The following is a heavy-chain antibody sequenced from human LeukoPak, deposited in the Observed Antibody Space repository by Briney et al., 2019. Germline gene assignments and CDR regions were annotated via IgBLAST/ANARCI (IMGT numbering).Heavy chain of an antibody. CDR3: ARDAYYDSSGYYYDY. J-gene: IGHJ4*02. D-gene: IGHD3-22*01. Sequence: ASVKVSXKASGYTFTGYYMHWVRQAPGQGLEWMGRINPNSGGTNYAQKFQGRVTMTRDTSISTAYMELSRLRSDDTAVYYCARDAYYDSSGYYYDYWGQGTLVTVSS. CDR2: INPNSGGT. CDR1: GYTFTGYY. V-gene: IGHV1-2*06.